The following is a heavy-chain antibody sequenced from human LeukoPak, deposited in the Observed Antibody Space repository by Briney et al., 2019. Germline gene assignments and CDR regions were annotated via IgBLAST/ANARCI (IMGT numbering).Heavy chain of an antibody. J-gene: IGHJ4*02. Sequence: GGSLRLSCAASGFIFSNYCMNWVRQAPGKRLEWVSYISSISDSIYYADSVKGRFTISRDNAENSLYLQMNSLRDEETAAYYCARVKQKPMVAVDYWGQGTLVTVSS. V-gene: IGHV3-48*02. CDR3: ARVKQKPMVAVDY. CDR2: ISSISDSI. D-gene: IGHD6-13*01. CDR1: GFIFSNYC.